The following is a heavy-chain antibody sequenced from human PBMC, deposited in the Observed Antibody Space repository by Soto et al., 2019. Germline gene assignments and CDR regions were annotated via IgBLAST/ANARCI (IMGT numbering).Heavy chain of an antibody. D-gene: IGHD6-13*01. V-gene: IGHV4-59*08. J-gene: IGHJ6*03. CDR3: ARHVEGQQLVRGGNYYYYYMDV. CDR2: IYYSGST. Sequence: SETLSLTCTVSGGSISSYYWSWIRQPPGKGLEWIGYIYYSGSTNYNPSLKSRVTISVDTSKNQFSLKLSSVTAADTAVYYCARHVEGQQLVRGGNYYYYYMDVWGKGTTVTVSS. CDR1: GGSISSYY.